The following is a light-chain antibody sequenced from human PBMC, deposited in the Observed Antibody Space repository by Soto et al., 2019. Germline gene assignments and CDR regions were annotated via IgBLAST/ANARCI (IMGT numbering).Light chain of an antibody. CDR2: DAS. CDR3: QQYDNLPFT. J-gene: IGKJ5*01. Sequence: DIQMTQSPSSLSASVGDRVTITCQASQDISNHLNWYQQKPGKAPKLLIYDASNLETGVPSRFSGSGSGTDFTFTISSLQPEDIATYYCQQYDNLPFTFGQGTRLAIK. CDR1: QDISNH. V-gene: IGKV1-33*01.